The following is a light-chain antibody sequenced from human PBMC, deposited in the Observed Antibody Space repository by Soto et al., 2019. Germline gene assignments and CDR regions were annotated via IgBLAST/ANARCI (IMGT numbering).Light chain of an antibody. CDR3: HQYDDGPYT. CDR1: QSVSSN. CDR2: GAS. Sequence: EIVMTQSPATLSVSPGERATLSCRASQSVSSNVAWYQQIPGQTPRLLIYGASTRATNIPVRFSGSGSGTEFTLTISSLQSEDFAVYYCHQYDDGPYTFSQGTKVEI. J-gene: IGKJ2*01. V-gene: IGKV3-15*01.